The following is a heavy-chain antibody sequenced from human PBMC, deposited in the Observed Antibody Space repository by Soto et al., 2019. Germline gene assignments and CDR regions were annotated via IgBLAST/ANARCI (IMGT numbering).Heavy chain of an antibody. J-gene: IGHJ4*01. CDR1: GFSFKNAW. V-gene: IGHV3-15*07. CDR3: TGLWFGEIYIY. D-gene: IGHD3-10*01. CDR2: IKNKNDGGTT. Sequence: EVELVESGGGLVKPGGSLTLSCAASGFSFKNAWMNWVRQAPGKGLEWVGRIKNKNDGGTTDYAAFVKGRFTISRDASDNTLYLHMNGLKTADTGVYFCTGLWFGEIYIYWGQGSLVTVSS.